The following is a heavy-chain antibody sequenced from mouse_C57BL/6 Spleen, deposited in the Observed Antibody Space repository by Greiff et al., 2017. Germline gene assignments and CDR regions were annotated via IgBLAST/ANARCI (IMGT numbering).Heavy chain of an antibody. V-gene: IGHV1-82*01. CDR3: ARPYSLFYAMDY. J-gene: IGHJ4*01. CDR2: IYPGDGDT. CDR1: GYAFSSSW. Sequence: VQLQQSGPELVKPGASVKISCKASGYAFSSSWMNWVKQRPGKGLEWIGRIYPGDGDTNYNGKFKGKATLTAAKSSSTAYMQLSSLTSEDSAVYFCARPYSLFYAMDYWGQGTSVTVSS. D-gene: IGHD2-10*01.